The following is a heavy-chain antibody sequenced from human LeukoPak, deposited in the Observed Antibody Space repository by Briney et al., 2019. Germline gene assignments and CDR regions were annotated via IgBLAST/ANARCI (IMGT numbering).Heavy chain of an antibody. CDR1: GYTFICYY. J-gene: IGHJ6*04. CDR3: AKDAGTYPFFFDV. D-gene: IGHD2-2*01. V-gene: IGHV1-2*02. Sequence: GASVKVSCKASGYTFICYYMHWVRQAPGQGLEWMGWINPNSGGTNYAQKFQGRVTMTRDTSISTAYMELSRLRSDDTAVYYCAKDAGTYPFFFDVWGKGTTVSISS. CDR2: INPNSGGT.